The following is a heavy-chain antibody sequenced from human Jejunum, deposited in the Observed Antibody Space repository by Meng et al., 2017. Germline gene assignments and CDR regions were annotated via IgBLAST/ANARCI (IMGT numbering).Heavy chain of an antibody. V-gene: IGHV1-8*03. CDR3: VRGAGFGGRDWFDP. J-gene: IGHJ5*02. D-gene: IGHD3-16*01. CDR2: MNSNTGDT. Sequence: QAQRVQAGAGVKKPGASVKVSWKASGYTFIKNDINWVRQATGQGLEWMGWMNSNTGDTGYAPKFQGRVTITRDTSINTAYMELRSLRSEDTAVYYCVRGAGFGGRDWFDPWGQGTLVTVSS. CDR1: GYTFIKND.